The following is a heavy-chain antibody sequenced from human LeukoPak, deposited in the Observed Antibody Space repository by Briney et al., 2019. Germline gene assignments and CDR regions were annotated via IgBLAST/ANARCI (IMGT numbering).Heavy chain of an antibody. J-gene: IGHJ4*02. Sequence: PSETLSLTCAVYGGSFSGYYWSWIRQPPGKGLEWIGEINHSGSTNYNPSLKSRVTISVDTSKNQFSLKLSSVTAADTAVYYCARVPLQHFDYWGQGTLVTVSS. CDR1: GGSFSGYY. CDR2: INHSGST. D-gene: IGHD4-11*01. V-gene: IGHV4-34*01. CDR3: ARVPLQHFDY.